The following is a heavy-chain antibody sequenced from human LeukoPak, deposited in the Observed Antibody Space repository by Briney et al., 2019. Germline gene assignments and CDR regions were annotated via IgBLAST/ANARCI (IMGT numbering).Heavy chain of an antibody. J-gene: IGHJ4*02. Sequence: SETLSLTCTVSGYSISSGYYWGWIRQPPGKRLEWVGSISSSGNTYYNPTLKSRVTISVDTSKNLFSLNLTSVTAADAAVYYCARMKRITMVRDLDYWGQGTLVTVSS. CDR1: GYSISSGYY. V-gene: IGHV4-38-2*02. CDR3: ARMKRITMVRDLDY. CDR2: ISSSGNT. D-gene: IGHD3-10*01.